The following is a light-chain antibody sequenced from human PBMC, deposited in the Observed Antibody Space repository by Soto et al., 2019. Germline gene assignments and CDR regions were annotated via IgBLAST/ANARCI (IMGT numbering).Light chain of an antibody. CDR2: DVS. Sequence: QSALTQPASVSGSPGQSITISCTGTSSDVGGYNYVSWYQQHPGKAPKLMIYDVSGRPSGVSYRFSGSKSGNTASLTISGLQAEDEADYYCSSYTSSNTRYVFGTETKVTVL. CDR3: SSYTSSNTRYV. V-gene: IGLV2-14*01. CDR1: SSDVGGYNY. J-gene: IGLJ1*01.